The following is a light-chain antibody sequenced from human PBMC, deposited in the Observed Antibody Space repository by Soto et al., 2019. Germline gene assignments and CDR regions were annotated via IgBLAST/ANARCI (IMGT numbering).Light chain of an antibody. Sequence: EIVMTQSPATLSVSPGERATLSCRASQSVSSNLAWYQQKPXXXXXTXXXXXSXRANAIPARFSGSGYGREFTLTISSLQSEDFAVYYCQQYNDWPYTFGQGTKVDI. CDR2: XXS. J-gene: IGKJ2*01. CDR3: QQYNDWPYT. V-gene: IGKV3-15*01. CDR1: QSVSSN.